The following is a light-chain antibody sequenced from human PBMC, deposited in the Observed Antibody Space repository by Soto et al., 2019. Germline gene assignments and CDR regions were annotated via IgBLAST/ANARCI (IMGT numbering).Light chain of an antibody. V-gene: IGKV1-27*01. J-gene: IGKJ1*01. CDR3: QQYTPNSRT. CDR2: AAS. CDR1: QGISQY. Sequence: DIQMTQSPSSLSASVGDRVTITCRATQGISQYLAGYQQRPGGVPKLLIHAASTLHSGVSSRFSGSGSGTDFTLTISSLQHDDFATYSGQQYTPNSRTFGQGTKVEIK.